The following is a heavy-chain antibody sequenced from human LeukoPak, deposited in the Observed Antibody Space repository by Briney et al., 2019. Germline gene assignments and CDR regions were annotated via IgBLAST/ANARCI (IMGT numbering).Heavy chain of an antibody. CDR1: GGSINTYY. D-gene: IGHD3-10*01. Sequence: SETLSLTCTVSGGSINTYYWSWIRQPPGKGLEWIAYIFYTGSTNYNPSLKSRVTISIYRSKNQFSLKLSSVTAADTAVYYCARDSGFGEPFDYWGQGTLVTVSS. J-gene: IGHJ4*02. CDR2: IFYTGST. V-gene: IGHV4-59*01. CDR3: ARDSGFGEPFDY.